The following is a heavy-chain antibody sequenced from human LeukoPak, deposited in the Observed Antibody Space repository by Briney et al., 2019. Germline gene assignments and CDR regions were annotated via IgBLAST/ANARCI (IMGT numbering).Heavy chain of an antibody. Sequence: PGRSLRLSCAASGFTFSSHDMHWVRQAPGKGLEWVAIISYDGGKKDYADSVKGRFTISRDNSKNTLYLQMNSLRAEDTAVYYCAKDREDTMVRGNDAFDIWGQGTMVTVSS. CDR1: GFTFSSHD. CDR2: ISYDGGKK. V-gene: IGHV3-33*05. CDR3: AKDREDTMVRGNDAFDI. J-gene: IGHJ3*02. D-gene: IGHD3-10*01.